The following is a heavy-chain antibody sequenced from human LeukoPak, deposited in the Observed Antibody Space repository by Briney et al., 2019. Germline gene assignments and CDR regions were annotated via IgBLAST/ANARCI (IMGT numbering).Heavy chain of an antibody. CDR3: ARAVGVATTFDY. J-gene: IGHJ4*02. CDR2: INAGNGNT. V-gene: IGHV1-3*01. CDR1: GYTFTSYA. D-gene: IGHD5-12*01. Sequence: GASVKFSCKASGYTFTSYAMHWVRQAPGQRLEWMGWINAGNGNTKYSQKFQGRVTITRDTSASTAYMELSSLRSEDTAVYYCARAVGVATTFDYWGQGTLVTVSS.